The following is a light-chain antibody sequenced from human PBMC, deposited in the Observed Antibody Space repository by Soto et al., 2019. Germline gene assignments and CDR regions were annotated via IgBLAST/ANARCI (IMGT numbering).Light chain of an antibody. CDR1: QGISNS. CDR2: SAS. V-gene: IGKV1-9*01. Sequence: DVQLTQSPSFMSLSAGDRVTITCRASQGISNSLAWYQQKPGKAPKLLIYSASTLQSGVPSRFSGGFSGTEFTLPISSLQPEDFATYYCQQLYRYPITFGQGTRLEMK. CDR3: QQLYRYPIT. J-gene: IGKJ5*01.